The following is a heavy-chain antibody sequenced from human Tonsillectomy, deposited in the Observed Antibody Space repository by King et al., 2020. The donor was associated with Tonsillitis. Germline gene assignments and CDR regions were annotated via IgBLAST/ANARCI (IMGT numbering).Heavy chain of an antibody. CDR2: ISSSSSSI. Sequence: VQLVESGGGLVKPGGSLRLSCAASGFTFSSYSMNWVRQAPGKGLDWFSSISSSSSSIYYADSVKGRFTISRDNAKNSLYLQMNSLRAEDTAVYYCASHLSHDAFDIWGQGTMVTVSS. V-gene: IGHV3-21*01. CDR3: ASHLSHDAFDI. CDR1: GFTFSSYS. J-gene: IGHJ3*02.